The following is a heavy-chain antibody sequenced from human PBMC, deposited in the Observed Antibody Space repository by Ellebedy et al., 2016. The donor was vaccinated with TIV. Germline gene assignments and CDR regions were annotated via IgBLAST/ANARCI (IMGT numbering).Heavy chain of an antibody. CDR1: GFTFSIYA. CDR3: AKELGLARQWGFDY. J-gene: IGHJ4*02. CDR2: ISSNGGGT. D-gene: IGHD2-8*01. V-gene: IGHV3-23*01. Sequence: GESLKISCAASGFTFSIYAMGWVRQAPGKGLEWVSTISSNGGGTYYPNSVEGRFTISRDNSNNTLWLQLSSLRAEDTARYFCAKELGLARQWGFDYWGQGTLVTVSS.